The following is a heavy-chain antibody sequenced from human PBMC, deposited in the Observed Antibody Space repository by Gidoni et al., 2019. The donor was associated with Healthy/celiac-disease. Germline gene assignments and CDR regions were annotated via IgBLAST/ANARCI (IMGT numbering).Heavy chain of an antibody. CDR3: AKERANYDSSGFNAFDI. D-gene: IGHD3-22*01. J-gene: IGHJ3*02. CDR2: ISGSGGST. Sequence: EVQLLESGGGLVQPGGSLRLSCAASGFTFSSYAMSWVRQAPGKGLEWVSAISGSGGSTYYADSVKGRFTISRDNSKNTLYLQMNSLKAEDTAVYYCAKERANYDSSGFNAFDIWGQGTMVTVSS. CDR1: GFTFSSYA. V-gene: IGHV3-23*01.